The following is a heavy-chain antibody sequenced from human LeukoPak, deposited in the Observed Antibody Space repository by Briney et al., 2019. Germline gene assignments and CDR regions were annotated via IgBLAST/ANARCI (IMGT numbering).Heavy chain of an antibody. Sequence: SDTLSLPCTVSGGSISSYYWSWIRQPPGKGLEWIGSIYYSGSTYYNPSLQCRVTISVDTSKNQFSLMLSSVTAADTALYYCASPPHYYDSSGYYDYWGQGTLVTVSS. CDR2: IYYSGST. V-gene: IGHV4-59*05. J-gene: IGHJ4*02. CDR1: GGSISSYY. CDR3: ASPPHYYDSSGYYDY. D-gene: IGHD3-22*01.